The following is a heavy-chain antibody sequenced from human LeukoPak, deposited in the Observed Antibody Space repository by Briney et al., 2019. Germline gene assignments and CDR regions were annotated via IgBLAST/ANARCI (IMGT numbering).Heavy chain of an antibody. CDR1: GGSFSGYY. V-gene: IGHV4-34*01. CDR2: INHSGRT. J-gene: IGHJ3*02. CDR3: ASGSVVLEI. Sequence: WETLSLTCAVYGGSFSGYYWSWIRQPPGKGLEWIGEINHSGRTNYNPSLKSRVTISVDTSKNQFSLKLSSVTAADTAVYYCASGSVVLEIWGQGTMVTVSS. D-gene: IGHD2-15*01.